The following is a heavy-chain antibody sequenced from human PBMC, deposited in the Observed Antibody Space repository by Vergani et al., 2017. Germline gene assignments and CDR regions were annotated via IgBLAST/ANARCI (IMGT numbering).Heavy chain of an antibody. D-gene: IGHD3-16*01. CDR3: ANHFRGWGIDY. CDR2: IQFDGSNQ. CDR1: GFTLSNYD. V-gene: IGHV3-30*02. J-gene: IGHJ4*02. Sequence: QVQLVESGGGVVQRGGSLRLSCATSGFTLSNYDMQWIRQGPGKGLEFVAFIQFDGSNQYYADSVKGRFTLSREFSKNTLYLQMNSLRTDDTATYYCANHFRGWGIDYWGQGTQVIVSS.